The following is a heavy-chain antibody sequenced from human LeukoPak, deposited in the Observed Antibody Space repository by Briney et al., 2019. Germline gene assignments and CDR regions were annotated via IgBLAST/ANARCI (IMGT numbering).Heavy chain of an antibody. CDR3: ARHDHSDFGDPNWFDP. CDR2: ISHSGGT. Sequence: KTSETLSLTCTVSGGSISSSTHYWGWIRQPPGKELEWIASISHSGGTFYSPSLKSRVSISVDTSKNLFSLNLNSVTAADTAVYYCARHDHSDFGDPNWFDPWGQGTLVTVSS. D-gene: IGHD4-17*01. CDR1: GGSISSSTHY. V-gene: IGHV4-39*01. J-gene: IGHJ5*02.